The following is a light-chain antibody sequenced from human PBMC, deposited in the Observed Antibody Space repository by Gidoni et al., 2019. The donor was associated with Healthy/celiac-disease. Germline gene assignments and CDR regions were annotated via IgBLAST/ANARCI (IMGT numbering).Light chain of an antibody. V-gene: IGKV3-11*01. J-gene: IGKJ4*01. Sequence: EIVLTQSPATLSLSSGERATLTCRAGQSVSSYLDWYQQKPGQAPRLLIYDASNRATGIPARFSGSESGTDLTLTISSLEPEDFAVYYCQQRSNWPPVTFGGGTKVEIK. CDR3: QQRSNWPPVT. CDR2: DAS. CDR1: QSVSSY.